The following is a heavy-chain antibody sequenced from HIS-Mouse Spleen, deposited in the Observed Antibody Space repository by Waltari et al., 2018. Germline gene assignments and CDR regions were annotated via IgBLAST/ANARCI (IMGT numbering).Heavy chain of an antibody. V-gene: IGHV4-39*07. CDR2: IYYSGST. CDR3: AREIPYSSSWYDWYFDL. J-gene: IGHJ2*01. D-gene: IGHD6-13*01. Sequence: QLQLQESGPGLVKSSATLSLTCTVSGCCISSRSYYWGWIRQPPGKGLEWIGSIYYSGSTYYNPSLTSRVTISVDTSKSQFSLKLSSVTAADTAVYYCAREIPYSSSWYDWYFDLWGRGTLVTVSS. CDR1: GCCISSRSYY.